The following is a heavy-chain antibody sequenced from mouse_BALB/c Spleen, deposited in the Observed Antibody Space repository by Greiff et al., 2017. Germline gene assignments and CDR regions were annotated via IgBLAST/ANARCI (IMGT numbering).Heavy chain of an antibody. D-gene: IGHD1-1*01. CDR3: ARPPYYYGSSPYAMDY. CDR2: IDPYNGGT. CDR1: GYAFTSYN. Sequence: VQLKQSGPELVKPGASVKVSCKASGYAFTSYNMYWVKQSHGKSLEWIGYIDPYNGGTSYNQKFKGKATLTVDKSSSTAYMHLNSLTSEDSAVYYCARPPYYYGSSPYAMDYWGQGTSVTVSS. J-gene: IGHJ4*01. V-gene: IGHV1S135*01.